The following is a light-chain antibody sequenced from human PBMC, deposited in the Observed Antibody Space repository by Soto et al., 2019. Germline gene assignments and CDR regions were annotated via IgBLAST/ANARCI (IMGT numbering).Light chain of an antibody. CDR2: GNT. V-gene: IGLV1-40*01. Sequence: QAVVTQPPSVSGAPGQRVTISCTGSSSNIGTGYDVHWYQQVPGSAPKVLIYGNTNRPSGVPDRFSGSKSGTSASLAITGLQADDEADYYCQSYDSTLLGVFGGGTQLTVL. CDR3: QSYDSTLLGV. J-gene: IGLJ2*01. CDR1: SSNIGTGYD.